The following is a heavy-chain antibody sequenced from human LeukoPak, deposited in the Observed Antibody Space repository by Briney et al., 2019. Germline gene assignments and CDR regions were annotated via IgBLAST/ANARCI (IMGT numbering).Heavy chain of an antibody. D-gene: IGHD6-6*01. CDR2: FDPEDGET. CDR3: AHHPPTASHDY. Sequence: ASVKVSCKASGYTFTSYGINWVRQAPGQGLEWMGGFDPEDGETIYAQKFQGRVTMTEDTSTDTAYMELSSLRSEDTAVYYCAHHPPTASHDYWGQGTLVTVSS. J-gene: IGHJ4*02. V-gene: IGHV1-24*01. CDR1: GYTFTSYG.